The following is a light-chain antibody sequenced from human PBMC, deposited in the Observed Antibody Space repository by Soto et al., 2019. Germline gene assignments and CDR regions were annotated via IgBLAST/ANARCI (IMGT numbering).Light chain of an antibody. CDR1: QSISSW. CDR2: KAS. V-gene: IGKV1-5*03. CDR3: QQYNVYST. Sequence: DIQMTQSPSTLSASIGDRVNITCRASQSISSWLAWYQQKPGKAPKVLIYKASNFESGVPSRFSGSGSETEFTLNISSLQPDDFATYYCQQYNVYSTFGGGTKVEIK. J-gene: IGKJ4*01.